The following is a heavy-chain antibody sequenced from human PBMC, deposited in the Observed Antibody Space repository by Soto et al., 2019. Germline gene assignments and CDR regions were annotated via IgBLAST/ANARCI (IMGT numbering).Heavy chain of an antibody. CDR3: ARGRSRYYYDSSGSHFDY. V-gene: IGHV3-23*01. CDR2: ISASGAST. J-gene: IGHJ4*02. D-gene: IGHD3-22*01. Sequence: GGSLRLSCAASALTFSNYAMSWVRQAPGKGLEWVSAISASGASTYFADFVKGRFTISRDNSKNTLYLQMNSLRAEDTAVYYCARGRSRYYYDSSGSHFDYWGQGTLVTVSS. CDR1: ALTFSNYA.